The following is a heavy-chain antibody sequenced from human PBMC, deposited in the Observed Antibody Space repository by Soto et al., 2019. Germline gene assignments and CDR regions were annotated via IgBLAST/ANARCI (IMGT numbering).Heavy chain of an antibody. CDR2: IYHSGST. D-gene: IGHD5-12*01. CDR3: ASRQGYSGFDY. Sequence: SETLSLTCTVSSGSISSSNWWSWVRQPPGKGLEWIGEIYHSGSTNYNPSLKSRVTISVDKSKNQFSLKLSSVTAADTAVYYCASRQGYSGFDYWGQGTLVTVFS. J-gene: IGHJ4*02. V-gene: IGHV4-4*02. CDR1: SGSISSSNW.